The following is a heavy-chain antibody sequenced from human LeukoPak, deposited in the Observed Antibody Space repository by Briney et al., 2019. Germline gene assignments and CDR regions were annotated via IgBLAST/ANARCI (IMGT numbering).Heavy chain of an antibody. J-gene: IGHJ5*02. CDR2: IYYSGST. V-gene: IGHV4-39*01. CDR3: ARLSPWEGWFDP. CDR1: GGSISSSSYY. D-gene: IGHD1-26*01. Sequence: PSEALSLTCTVSGGSISSSSYYWGWIRQPPGKGLEWIGSIYYSGSTYYNPSLKSRVTISVDTSKNQFSLKLSSVTAADTAVYYCARLSPWEGWFDPWGQGTLVTVSS.